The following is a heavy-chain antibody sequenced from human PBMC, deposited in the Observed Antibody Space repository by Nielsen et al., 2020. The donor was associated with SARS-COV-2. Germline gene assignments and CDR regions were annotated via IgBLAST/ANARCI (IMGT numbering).Heavy chain of an antibody. CDR2: IRSKAYGGTT. D-gene: IGHD4-17*01. J-gene: IGHJ4*02. V-gene: IGHV3-49*04. CDR3: TTEDDYFDYGDYFFDY. CDR1: GFTFGDYA. Sequence: GESLKISCTASGFTFGDYAMSWVRQAPGKGLEWVGFIRSKAYGGTTEYAASVKGRFTISRDDSKSIAYLQMNSLKTEDTAVYYCTTEDDYFDYGDYFFDYWGQGTLVTVSS.